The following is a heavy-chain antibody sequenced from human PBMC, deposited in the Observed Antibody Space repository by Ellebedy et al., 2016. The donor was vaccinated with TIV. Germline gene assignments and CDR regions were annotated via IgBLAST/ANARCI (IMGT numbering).Heavy chain of an antibody. CDR2: IGTAGDT. D-gene: IGHD5-18*01. J-gene: IGHJ6*02. CDR1: GFTFSSYD. CDR3: ARGGVDTAMVDYYYYGMDV. V-gene: IGHV3-13*01. Sequence: GESLQISXAASGFTFSSYDMHWLRQATGKGLEWVSAIGTAGDTYYPGSVKGRFTISRENAKNSLYLQMNSLRAGDTAVYYCARGGVDTAMVDYYYYGMDVWGQGTTVTVSS.